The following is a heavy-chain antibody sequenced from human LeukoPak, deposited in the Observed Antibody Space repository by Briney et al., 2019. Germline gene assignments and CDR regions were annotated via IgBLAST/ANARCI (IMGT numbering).Heavy chain of an antibody. Sequence: GGSLRLSCAASGFTFSSYAMSWVRQAPGKGLEWVSAISGSGGSTYYADSVKGRFTISRDNSKNTLYLQMNSLRAEDTAVYYCAKAPGIRGGATFYFDYWGQGTLVPVSS. V-gene: IGHV3-23*01. CDR1: GFTFSSYA. CDR2: ISGSGGST. D-gene: IGHD1-26*01. J-gene: IGHJ4*02. CDR3: AKAPGIRGGATFYFDY.